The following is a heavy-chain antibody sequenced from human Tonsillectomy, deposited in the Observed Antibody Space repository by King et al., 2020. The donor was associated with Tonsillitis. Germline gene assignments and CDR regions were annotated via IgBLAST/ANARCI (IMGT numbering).Heavy chain of an antibody. CDR2: ISYDGSNK. CDR3: AKDEGSSGYTDAFDM. D-gene: IGHD3-22*01. J-gene: IGHJ3*02. V-gene: IGHV3-30*18. Sequence: VQLVESGGGVVQPGRSLRLSCAASGFTFRNYGIHWVRQAPGKGLEWVAVISYDGSNKYYADSVKGRFTISRDNSKNTLYLQLNSLRAEDTAVYYCAKDEGSSGYTDAFDMWGQGTWSPSLQ. CDR1: GFTFRNYG.